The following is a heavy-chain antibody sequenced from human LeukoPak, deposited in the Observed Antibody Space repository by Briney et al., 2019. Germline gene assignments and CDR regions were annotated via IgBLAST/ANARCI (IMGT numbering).Heavy chain of an antibody. J-gene: IGHJ4*02. CDR3: ARDVSFDY. CDR2: IYSGGST. Sequence: GGSLTLSCAASGFTVSSNYMSWVRQAPGKGLEWVSVIYSGGSTYYADSVKGRFTISRDNSKNTLYLQMNSLRAEDTAVYYCARDVSFDYWGQGTLVTVSS. V-gene: IGHV3-53*01. CDR1: GFTVSSNY.